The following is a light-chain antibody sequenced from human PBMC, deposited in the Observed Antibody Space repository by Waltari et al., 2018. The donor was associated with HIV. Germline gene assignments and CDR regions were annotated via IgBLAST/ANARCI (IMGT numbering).Light chain of an antibody. CDR1: QNITNS. CDR2: RAS. V-gene: IGKV1-5*03. Sequence: IQMTQSPSTLSASVGDSVTITCRATQNITNSLAWYQQKPGKAPKLLIYRASRVATGVPSRFSGSGVGEAYTLSINSLQPDDFATYYCQQYYTYRTSGQGTKVEF. CDR3: QQYYTYRT. J-gene: IGKJ1*01.